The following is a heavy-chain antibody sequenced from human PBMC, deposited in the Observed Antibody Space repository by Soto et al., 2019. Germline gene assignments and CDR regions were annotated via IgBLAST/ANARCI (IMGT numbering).Heavy chain of an antibody. D-gene: IGHD3-22*01. CDR2: IRSKAYGGTT. CDR3: TREWGTYYDSSGYLRFDY. V-gene: IGHV3-49*03. CDR1: GFTFGDYA. Sequence: GSLRLSCTTSGFTFGDYAMSWFRQAPGKGLEWVGFIRSKAYGGTTEYAASVKGRFTISRDDSKSIAYLQMNSLKTEDTAVYYCTREWGTYYDSSGYLRFDYWGQGTLVTVSS. J-gene: IGHJ4*02.